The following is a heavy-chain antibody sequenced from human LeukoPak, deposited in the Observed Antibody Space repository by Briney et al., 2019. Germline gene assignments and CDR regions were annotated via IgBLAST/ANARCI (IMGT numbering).Heavy chain of an antibody. CDR3: ARTAVKTYYYDSSGRTNDAFDI. J-gene: IGHJ3*02. D-gene: IGHD3-22*01. CDR2: INPSGGST. V-gene: IGHV1-46*01. Sequence: GASVKVSCKASGYTFTSYYMHWVRQAPGQGLEWMGIINPSGGSTSYAQKFQGRVTMTRDTSTSTVYMELSSLRSEDTAVYYCARTAVKTYYYDSSGRTNDAFDIWGQGTMVTVSS. CDR1: GYTFTSYY.